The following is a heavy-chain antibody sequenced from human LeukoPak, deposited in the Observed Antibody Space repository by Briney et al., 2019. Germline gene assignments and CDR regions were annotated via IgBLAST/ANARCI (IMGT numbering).Heavy chain of an antibody. V-gene: IGHV4-59*08. Sequence: SETLSLTCTVSGGSISSYYWSWIRQPPGKGLEWIGYIYYSGSTNYNPSLKSRVTISVDTSKNQFSLKLSSVTAADTAVYYCARHLGYSYNLGYFDYWGQGTLVTVSS. CDR2: IYYSGST. J-gene: IGHJ4*02. CDR3: ARHLGYSYNLGYFDY. CDR1: GGSISSYY. D-gene: IGHD5-18*01.